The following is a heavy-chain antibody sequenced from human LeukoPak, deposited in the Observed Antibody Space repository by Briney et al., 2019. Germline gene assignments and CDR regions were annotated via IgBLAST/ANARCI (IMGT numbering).Heavy chain of an antibody. CDR3: ARGPGAHYDFWSGYRATDFDY. V-gene: IGHV4-61*01. Sequence: SETLSLTCTVSGGSVSSGSYYWSWGRQPPGTGLEWIGYIYYRGSTNYNPSLKSRVTISVDTSKNQFSLKLSSVTAADTAVYYCARGPGAHYDFWSGYRATDFDYWGQGTLVTVSS. CDR2: IYYRGST. CDR1: GGSVSSGSYY. J-gene: IGHJ4*02. D-gene: IGHD3-3*01.